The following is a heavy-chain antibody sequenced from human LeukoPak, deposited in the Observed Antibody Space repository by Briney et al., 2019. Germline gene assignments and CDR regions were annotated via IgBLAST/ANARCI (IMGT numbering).Heavy chain of an antibody. V-gene: IGHV3-23*01. J-gene: IGHJ4*02. CDR2: ISGSGGST. CDR1: GFTFSSYA. Sequence: QPGESLRLSCAASGFTFSSYAMSWVRQAPGKGLEWVSAISGSGGSTYYADSVKGRFTISRDNSKNTLYLQMNSLRAEDTAVYYCAKAQDPYSSSWYYFDYWGQGTLVTVSS. CDR3: AKAQDPYSSSWYYFDY. D-gene: IGHD6-13*01.